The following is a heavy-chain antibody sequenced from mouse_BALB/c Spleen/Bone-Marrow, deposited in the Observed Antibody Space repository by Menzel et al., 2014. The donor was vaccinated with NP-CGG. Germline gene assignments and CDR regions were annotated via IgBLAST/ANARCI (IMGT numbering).Heavy chain of an antibody. CDR3: TRRYYDYDVRYFDY. J-gene: IGHJ2*01. Sequence: VQLQESGAELVRPGSSVKISCKASGYAFSSYWLNWVKQRPGQGLGWIGQIYPGDDDTNYNGKFKGKATLTADKSSSTAYMQLSSLTSEDSAVYFCTRRYYDYDVRYFDYWVQGAPLTVSS. CDR1: GYAFSSYW. D-gene: IGHD2-4*01. CDR2: IYPGDDDT. V-gene: IGHV1-80*01.